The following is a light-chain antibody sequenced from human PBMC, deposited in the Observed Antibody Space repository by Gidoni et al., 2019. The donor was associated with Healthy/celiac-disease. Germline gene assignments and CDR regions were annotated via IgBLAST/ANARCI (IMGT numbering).Light chain of an antibody. J-gene: IGKJ1*01. Sequence: IVLTPSPGTLSLSPGERATLSCRASQSVSSSYLAWYQQKPGQAPRLLIYGASSRATGIPDRFSGSGSGTDFTLTISRLEPEDFAVYYCQQYGSSPAFGQGTKVEIK. CDR1: QSVSSSY. V-gene: IGKV3-20*01. CDR2: GAS. CDR3: QQYGSSPA.